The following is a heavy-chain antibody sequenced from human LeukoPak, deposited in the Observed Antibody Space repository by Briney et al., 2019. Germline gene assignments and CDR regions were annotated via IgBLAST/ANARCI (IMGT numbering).Heavy chain of an antibody. Sequence: ASVKVSCKASGYTFTSYGINWVRQAPGQGLEWMAIINPSGDFRSYAQKFQGRLTVTRDMSTRTVYMELRDLRPEDTAVYYCARDYSGEWEQLTGWWFDPWGQGTLVIVSS. CDR2: INPSGDFR. V-gene: IGHV1-46*01. D-gene: IGHD1-26*01. J-gene: IGHJ5*02. CDR3: ARDYSGEWEQLTGWWFDP. CDR1: GYTFTSYG.